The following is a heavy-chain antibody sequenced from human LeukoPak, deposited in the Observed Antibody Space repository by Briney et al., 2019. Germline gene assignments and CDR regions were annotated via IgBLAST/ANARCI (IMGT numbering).Heavy chain of an antibody. V-gene: IGHV4-38-2*01. CDR2: IYHSGRT. J-gene: IGHJ4*02. CDR3: ARCFGSIFGVVMPFDY. Sequence: KTSETLSLTCAVSGYSISSGYYWGWIRQPPGKGLEWIGGIYHSGRTYYNPSLKSRVTISVDTSKTQFSLKLSSVTAADTAVYYCARCFGSIFGVVMPFDYWGQGTLVTVSS. CDR1: GYSISSGYY. D-gene: IGHD3-3*01.